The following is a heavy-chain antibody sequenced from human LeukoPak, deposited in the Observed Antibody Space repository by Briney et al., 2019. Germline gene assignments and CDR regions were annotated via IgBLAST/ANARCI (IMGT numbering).Heavy chain of an antibody. Sequence: GRSLRLSCAASGFTFSTYNMNWVRQAPGKGLEWVSSISSSSSYIYYADSVKGRFTISRDNAKNSLYLQMNSLRAKDTAVYYCARDPNTYDFWSGYGDYYYYMDVWGKGTTVTVSS. CDR3: ARDPNTYDFWSGYGDYYYYMDV. CDR2: ISSSSSYI. J-gene: IGHJ6*03. CDR1: GFTFSTYN. D-gene: IGHD3-3*01. V-gene: IGHV3-21*01.